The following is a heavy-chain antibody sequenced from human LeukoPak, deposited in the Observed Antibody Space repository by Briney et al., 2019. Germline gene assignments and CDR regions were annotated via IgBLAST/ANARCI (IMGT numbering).Heavy chain of an antibody. CDR2: INHSGST. J-gene: IGHJ4*02. D-gene: IGHD4-23*01. Sequence: SETPSLTCAVYGGSFSGYYWSWIRQPPGKGLEWIGEINHSGSTNYNPSLKSRVTISVDTSKNQFSLKLSSVTAADTAVYYCARTDGNSEGWGQGTLVTVSS. V-gene: IGHV4-34*01. CDR3: ARTDGNSEG. CDR1: GGSFSGYY.